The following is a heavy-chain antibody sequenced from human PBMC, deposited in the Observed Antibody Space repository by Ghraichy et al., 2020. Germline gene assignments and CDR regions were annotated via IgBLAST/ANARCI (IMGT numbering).Heavy chain of an antibody. CDR1: GGSISSSNYY. CDR3: ARQKWRGGMDV. Sequence: SETLSLTCTVSGGSISSSNYYWGWLRQPPGKGLEWIGTIYYSGSTYYNPSLKSRVTISVDTSKNQFSLKLSSVTAADTAVHYCARQKWRGGMDVWGQGTTVTVSS. J-gene: IGHJ6*02. D-gene: IGHD5-12*01. V-gene: IGHV4-39*01. CDR2: IYYSGST.